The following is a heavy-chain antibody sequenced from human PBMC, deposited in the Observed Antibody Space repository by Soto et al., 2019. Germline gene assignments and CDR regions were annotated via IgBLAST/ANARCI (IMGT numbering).Heavy chain of an antibody. CDR1: GASVSSGDYY. V-gene: IGHV4-30-4*01. CDR2: IYHSGNT. CDR3: ARRYGSCFDY. D-gene: IGHD5-18*01. Sequence: SETLSLTCTVSGASVSSGDYYWSWIRQPPGKGLEWIGNIYHSGNTNYNPSLKSRVIISVDTSKNQFSLKLSSVTAADTAVYYCARRYGSCFDYWGQGTLVTVSS. J-gene: IGHJ4*02.